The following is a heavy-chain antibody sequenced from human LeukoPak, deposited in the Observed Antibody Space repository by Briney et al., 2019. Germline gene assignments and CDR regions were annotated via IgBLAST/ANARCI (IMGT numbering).Heavy chain of an antibody. CDR2: ISSSSSYI. D-gene: IGHD2-2*02. Sequence: GGSLRLSCAASGFTFSSYSMNWVRQAPGKGLEWVSSISSSSSYIYYADSVKGRFTISRDNAKNSLYLQMNSLRAEDTAVYYCARGGVPAAIRNFDYWGQGTLVTVCS. V-gene: IGHV3-21*01. J-gene: IGHJ4*02. CDR1: GFTFSSYS. CDR3: ARGGVPAAIRNFDY.